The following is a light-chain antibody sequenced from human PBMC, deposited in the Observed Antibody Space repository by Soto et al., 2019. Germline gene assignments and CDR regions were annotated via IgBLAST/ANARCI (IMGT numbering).Light chain of an antibody. Sequence: EIVLTQSPATLSVSPGERATLSCRASQTVGNTLAWYQQQPGQTTRLLIYGASTTATGIPARFSGSGSGTEFTLTIDRLQSEDFAVYYCLHYKDWPRWTFGQGTKVEVK. CDR2: GAS. V-gene: IGKV3-15*01. J-gene: IGKJ1*01. CDR3: LHYKDWPRWT. CDR1: QTVGNT.